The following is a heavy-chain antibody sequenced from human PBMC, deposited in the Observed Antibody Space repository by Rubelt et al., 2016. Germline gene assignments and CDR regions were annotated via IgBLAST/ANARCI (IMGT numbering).Heavy chain of an antibody. V-gene: IGHV1-18*01. CDR1: GGTFSSYA. D-gene: IGHD5-24*01. Sequence: QVQLVQSGAEVKKPGSSVKVSCKASGGTFSSYAISWVRQAPGQGLEWMRWISAYNGNTNYAQKLQGRVTMTTETSTSTAYMELRSLRSDDTAVYYCARRDGYNWDDAFDIWGQGTMVTVSS. CDR2: ISAYNGNT. J-gene: IGHJ3*02. CDR3: ARRDGYNWDDAFDI.